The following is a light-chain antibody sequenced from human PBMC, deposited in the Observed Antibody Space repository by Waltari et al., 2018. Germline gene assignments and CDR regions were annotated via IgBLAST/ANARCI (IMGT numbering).Light chain of an antibody. V-gene: IGKV4-1*01. Sequence: DIVMTQSPDSLAVSLGERATINRKSSQSVLYSSKNKNYLACYQQKPGQPPKLLIYWASTRESGVPDRFSGSGSGTDFTLTISSLQAEDVAVYYCQQYYSPYTFGQGTKLEIK. CDR1: QSVLYSSKNKNY. CDR2: WAS. J-gene: IGKJ2*01. CDR3: QQYYSPYT.